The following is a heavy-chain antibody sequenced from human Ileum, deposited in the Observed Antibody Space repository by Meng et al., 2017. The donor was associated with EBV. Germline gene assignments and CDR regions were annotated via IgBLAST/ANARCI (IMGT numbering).Heavy chain of an antibody. V-gene: IGHV4-30-4*01. J-gene: IGHJ4*02. CDR3: ASYSEGGGGLGY. Sequence: QGQLQESGPRLGKPSQTLSLTCVFPVASISSGVYHWSWIRQPPGKGLEWIGYIFSSGSPYYNPSLKNRITMSVDTSKNQFSLNLKSVTAADTAVYYCASYSEGGGGLGYWGQGTLVTVSS. D-gene: IGHD2-15*01. CDR1: VASISSGVYH. CDR2: IFSSGSP.